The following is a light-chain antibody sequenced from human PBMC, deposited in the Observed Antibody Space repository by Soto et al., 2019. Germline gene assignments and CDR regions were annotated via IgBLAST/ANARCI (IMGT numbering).Light chain of an antibody. CDR1: QSVSSN. J-gene: IGKJ1*01. CDR3: QQYNNWPRE. Sequence: EIVMTQSPATLSVSPVERATLSCRASQSVSSNLAWYQQKPGQAPRLLIYGASTRATGIPARFSGSGSGTEFTLTISSLQSEDFAVYYCQQYNNWPREFGQGTKVEIK. CDR2: GAS. V-gene: IGKV3-15*01.